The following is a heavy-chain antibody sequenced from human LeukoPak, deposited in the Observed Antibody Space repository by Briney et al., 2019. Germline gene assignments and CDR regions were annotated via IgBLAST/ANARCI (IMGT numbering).Heavy chain of an antibody. CDR3: AKDQTGDYYFDY. D-gene: IGHD1-1*01. CDR1: GFTFSSYA. V-gene: IGHV3-23*01. CDR2: ISGSGGST. Sequence: QTGGSLRLSCAASGFTFSSYAMSWVRQAPGKGLEWVSAISGSGGSTYYADSVEGRFTISRDNSKNTLYLQMNSLRAEDTAVYYCAKDQTGDYYFDYWGQGTLVTVSS. J-gene: IGHJ4*02.